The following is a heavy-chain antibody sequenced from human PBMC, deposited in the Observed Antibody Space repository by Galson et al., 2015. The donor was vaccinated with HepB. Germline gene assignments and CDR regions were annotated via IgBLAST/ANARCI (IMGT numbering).Heavy chain of an antibody. Sequence: SVKVSCKASGDSFNNYAVNWLRQAPGQGLEWMGGIIPVFDTPIYAPVFQDRVTITADKSTSTAYVELSSLHFEDTAVYYCARDRTQYYDTSGYSGALDICGQGTVVTVSS. D-gene: IGHD3-22*01. J-gene: IGHJ3*02. CDR1: GDSFNNYA. V-gene: IGHV1-69*06. CDR3: ARDRTQYYDTSGYSGALDI. CDR2: IIPVFDTP.